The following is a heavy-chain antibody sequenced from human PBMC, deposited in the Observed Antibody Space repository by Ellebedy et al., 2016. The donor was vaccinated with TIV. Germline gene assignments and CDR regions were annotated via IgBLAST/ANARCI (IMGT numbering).Heavy chain of an antibody. J-gene: IGHJ4*02. CDR3: AKDRIAVAQYFDY. CDR1: GFALGTYG. Sequence: GGSLRLSXAASGFALGTYGMHWVRQAPGKGLEWLGVISYDGRHEYYADSVKGRFTISRDNSKSTVYLEMNSLRAEDTAVYYCAKDRIAVAQYFDYWGQGTLVTVSS. V-gene: IGHV3-30*18. CDR2: ISYDGRHE. D-gene: IGHD6-19*01.